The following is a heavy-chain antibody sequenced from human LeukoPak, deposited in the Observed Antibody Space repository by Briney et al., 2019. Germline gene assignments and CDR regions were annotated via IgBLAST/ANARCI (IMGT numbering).Heavy chain of an antibody. CDR3: ARHGVGAYYFDY. J-gene: IGHJ4*02. CDR2: IYYSGST. D-gene: IGHD1-26*01. Sequence: SETLSLTCTVSGGSISSSSDYWGWIRQPPGKGLEWIGSIYYSGSTYYNPSLKSRVTISVDTSKNQFSLKLSSVTAADTAVYYCARHGVGAYYFDYWGQGTLVTVSS. CDR1: GGSISSSSDY. V-gene: IGHV4-39*01.